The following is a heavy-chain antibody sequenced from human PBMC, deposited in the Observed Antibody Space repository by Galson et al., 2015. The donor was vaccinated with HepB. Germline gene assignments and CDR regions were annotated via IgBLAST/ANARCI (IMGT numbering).Heavy chain of an antibody. V-gene: IGHV3-30*18. CDR2: ISYDEGNK. D-gene: IGHD3-16*01. CDR1: GFTFSSYG. CDR3: AKVGGTFYGGFLVDY. J-gene: IGHJ4*02. Sequence: SLRLSCAASGFTFSSYGMHWVRQAPGKGLEWVAVISYDEGNKYYADSVKGRFTISRDNAKKTVYLQMNSLRAEDTAVCYCAKVGGTFYGGFLVDYWGQGTLVTVSS.